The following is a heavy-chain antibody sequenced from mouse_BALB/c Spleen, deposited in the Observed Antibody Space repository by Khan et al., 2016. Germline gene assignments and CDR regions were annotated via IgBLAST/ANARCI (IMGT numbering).Heavy chain of an antibody. D-gene: IGHD2-14*01. CDR2: ISYSGST. CDR3: ARGGTGGGYAMDD. J-gene: IGHJ4*01. V-gene: IGHV3-2*02. CDR1: GYSITSDYA. Sequence: VQLKQSGPGLVKPSQSLSLTCTVTGYSITSDYAWNWIRQFPGNKLEWMGYISYSGSTSYNPSLKSRISITRDTSKNQFFLQLNSVTTEDTATYYGARGGTGGGYAMDDWGQGTAVTV.